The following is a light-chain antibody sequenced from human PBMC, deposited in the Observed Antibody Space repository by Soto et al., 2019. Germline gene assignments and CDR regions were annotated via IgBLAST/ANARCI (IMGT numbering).Light chain of an antibody. Sequence: IGLTHSPGPMSLSPGARATLSCRASQSVSSSYLAWYQQKPGQAPRLLIYGASSRATGIPDRFSGSGSGTDFTLTISRLEPEDFAVYYCQQYGSSRTFGQGTKVDIK. CDR1: QSVSSSY. CDR2: GAS. J-gene: IGKJ1*01. V-gene: IGKV3-20*01. CDR3: QQYGSSRT.